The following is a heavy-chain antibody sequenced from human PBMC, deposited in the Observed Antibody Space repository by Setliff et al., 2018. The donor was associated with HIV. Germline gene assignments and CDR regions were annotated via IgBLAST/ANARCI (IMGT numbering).Heavy chain of an antibody. D-gene: IGHD6-19*01. V-gene: IGHV1-69*05. CDR3: ARRRKQWLVFDP. CDR1: GGTFSSYG. J-gene: IGHJ5*02. Sequence: GASVKVSCKASGGTFSSYGITWVRQAPGQGLEWMGGITPLLGTTNYAQRFQSRVTLTTDESTNTAYMELSSLRSEDTAVYYCARRRKQWLVFDPWGQGTLVTVSS. CDR2: ITPLLGTT.